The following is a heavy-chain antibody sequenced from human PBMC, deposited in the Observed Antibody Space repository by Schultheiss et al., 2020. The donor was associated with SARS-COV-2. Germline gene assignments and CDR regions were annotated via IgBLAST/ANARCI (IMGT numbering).Heavy chain of an antibody. CDR3: ARQRSSSSSYGMDV. D-gene: IGHD6-13*01. Sequence: SETLSLTCTVSGGSISSGGYYWSWIRQPPGKGLEWIGEIHHSGSTYYNPSLKSRITMSVDTSKNQFYLKLSSVTAADTAVYYCARQRSSSSSYGMDVWGQGTAVTVSS. V-gene: IGHV4-39*01. CDR2: IHHSGST. J-gene: IGHJ6*02. CDR1: GGSISSGGYY.